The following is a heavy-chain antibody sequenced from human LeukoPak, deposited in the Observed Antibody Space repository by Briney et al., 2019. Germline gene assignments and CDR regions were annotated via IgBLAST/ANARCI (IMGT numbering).Heavy chain of an antibody. D-gene: IGHD4-23*01. CDR2: IYNDGGLP. CDR1: GFSFSSYG. V-gene: IGHV3-33*07. CDR3: AQGHYVGNSEFLDN. Sequence: PGRSLRLSCAASGFSFSSYGMCWVRQAPGKGLEWVALIYNDGGLPNYLDSVKGRFTISRNNSKNTLYLQMDSLRVEDTAVYYCAQGHYVGNSEFLDNWGQGSLVIVSS. J-gene: IGHJ4*02.